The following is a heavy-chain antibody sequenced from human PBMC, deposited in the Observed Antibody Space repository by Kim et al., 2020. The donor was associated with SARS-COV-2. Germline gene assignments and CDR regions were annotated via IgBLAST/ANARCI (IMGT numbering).Heavy chain of an antibody. Sequence: GGSLRLSCAASGFTFSHYGMHWVRQAPGKGLEWVAVVSANGDLQSYADSIQGRFTVSRDNSKNTLYLQLSSLRDEDTALYYCTKEITQCSSATCPFADWGRGTLVTVSS. J-gene: IGHJ4*02. CDR2: VSANGDLQ. D-gene: IGHD2-15*01. CDR1: GFTFSHYG. V-gene: IGHV3-30*18. CDR3: TKEITQCSSATCPFAD.